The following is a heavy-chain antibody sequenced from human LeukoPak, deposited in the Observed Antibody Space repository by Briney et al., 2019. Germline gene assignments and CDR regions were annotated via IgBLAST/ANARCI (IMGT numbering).Heavy chain of an antibody. CDR2: ISWNSGSI. J-gene: IGHJ5*02. CDR3: ARGGPDCGGGTCYRWFDP. V-gene: IGHV3-9*01. Sequence: GRSLRLSCAASGFTFDDYAMHWVRQAPGKGLEWVSGISWNSGSIGYADSVKGRFTISRDNAKNSLYLQMNSLRAEDTAVYYCARGGPDCGGGTCYRWFDPWGQGTLVTVSS. D-gene: IGHD2-15*01. CDR1: GFTFDDYA.